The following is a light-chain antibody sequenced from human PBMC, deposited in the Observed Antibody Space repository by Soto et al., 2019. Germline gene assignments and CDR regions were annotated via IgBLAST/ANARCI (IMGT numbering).Light chain of an antibody. CDR3: HSFDSSLGGYV. Sequence: QSVLTQPPSVSEAPGQRVTISCTGSSSNIGAGYEAHWYQQVPGTAPKLLIYENNNRPSGVPDRFSGSKSGTSASLAITGLQAEDEPNSYRHSFDSSLGGYVFGTGTKLTVL. J-gene: IGLJ1*01. CDR2: ENN. V-gene: IGLV1-40*01. CDR1: SSNIGAGYE.